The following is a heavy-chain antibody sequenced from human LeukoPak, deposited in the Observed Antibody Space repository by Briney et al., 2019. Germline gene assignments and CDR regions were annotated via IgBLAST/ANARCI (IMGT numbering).Heavy chain of an antibody. CDR3: ARRTPGPQLGEYVAYFFDH. CDR1: GGSITTYN. J-gene: IGHJ4*02. V-gene: IGHV4-4*09. D-gene: IGHD2-2*01. Sequence: PSETLSLTCTVSGGSITTYNWIWIRQTPGQALEWIGHIYSSGATKYNTHTKSRATILLATSKNQLSLKLSSVGAADTAVYYCARRTPGPQLGEYVAYFFDHWGQGTQVTVSS. CDR2: IYSSGAT.